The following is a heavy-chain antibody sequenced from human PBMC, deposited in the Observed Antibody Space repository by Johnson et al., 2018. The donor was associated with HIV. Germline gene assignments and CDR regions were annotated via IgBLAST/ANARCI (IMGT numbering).Heavy chain of an antibody. CDR2: IRYDGSNK. V-gene: IGHV3-30*02. CDR3: ARDDLGNPFSSYDAFDI. J-gene: IGHJ3*02. CDR1: GFTFSHYG. D-gene: IGHD6-13*01. Sequence: LVESGGGVVQPGESLRLSCAASGFTFSHYGMHWVRQAPGKGLEWVAFIRYDGSNKYYADSVKGRFTISRDNSKNTLYLQMNTLRAEDTAVYYCARDDLGNPFSSYDAFDIWGQGTMVTVSS.